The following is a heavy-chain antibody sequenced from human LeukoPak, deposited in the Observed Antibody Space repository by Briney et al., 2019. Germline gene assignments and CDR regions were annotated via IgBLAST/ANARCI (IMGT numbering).Heavy chain of an antibody. Sequence: SVKVSCKASGGTFSSYAISWVRQASGQGLEWMGGIIPIFGTANYAQKFPGRVTITTDESTSTAYMELSSLRSEDTAVYYCASGGSSYCGGDCYSTFDYWGQGTLVTVSS. D-gene: IGHD2-21*02. CDR2: IIPIFGTA. CDR1: GGTFSSYA. J-gene: IGHJ4*02. V-gene: IGHV1-69*05. CDR3: ASGGSSYCGGDCYSTFDY.